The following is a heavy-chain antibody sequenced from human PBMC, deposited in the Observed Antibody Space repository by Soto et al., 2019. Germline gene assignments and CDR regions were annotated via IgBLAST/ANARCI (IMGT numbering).Heavy chain of an antibody. Sequence: QVQLQESGPGLVKPSQTLSLTCTVSGGSISSGGFYWSWIRQHPGKGLEWIGYIYYSGSTYYNPALKSRVTISVDTSKNQFSLKLSSVTAADTAVYYCARDFLNYGSGSYWDYWGQGTLVTVSS. V-gene: IGHV4-31*03. D-gene: IGHD3-10*01. CDR3: ARDFLNYGSGSYWDY. J-gene: IGHJ4*02. CDR2: IYYSGST. CDR1: GGSISSGGFY.